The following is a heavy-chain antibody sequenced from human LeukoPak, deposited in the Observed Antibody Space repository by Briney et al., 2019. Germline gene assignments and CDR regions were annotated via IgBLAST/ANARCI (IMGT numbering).Heavy chain of an antibody. CDR3: ARTEPRIRGYSYGSMDY. CDR2: IYYSGST. V-gene: IGHV4-39*01. D-gene: IGHD5-18*01. CDR1: GGSISSSSYY. Sequence: SETLSLTCTVSGGSISSSSYYWGWIRQPPGKGLEWIGSIYYSGSTYYNPSLKSRVTISVDTSKNQSSLKLSSVTAADTAVYYCARTEPRIRGYSYGSMDYWGQGTLVTASS. J-gene: IGHJ4*02.